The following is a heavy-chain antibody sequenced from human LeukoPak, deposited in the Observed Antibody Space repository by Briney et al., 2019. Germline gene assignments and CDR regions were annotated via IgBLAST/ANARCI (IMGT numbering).Heavy chain of an antibody. D-gene: IGHD1-1*01. Sequence: PGGSLRLSCSASGFTFSSYALYWVRQAPGKGLEWVGRIKSNTDGGTADYAAPVKDRVTISRDDSKNTLYLQMNSLRTEDTAVYYCTTDPRNGYYFDYGGQGTLATVSS. V-gene: IGHV3-15*01. CDR3: TTDPRNGYYFDY. CDR1: GFTFSSYA. J-gene: IGHJ4*02. CDR2: IKSNTDGGTA.